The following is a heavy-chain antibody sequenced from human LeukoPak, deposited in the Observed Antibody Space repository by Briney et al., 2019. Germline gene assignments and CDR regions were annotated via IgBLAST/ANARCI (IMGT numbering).Heavy chain of an antibody. CDR3: ARFCSGGRCPDY. J-gene: IGHJ4*02. CDR2: IYYSGST. CDR1: GGSISSYC. V-gene: IGHV4-59*01. Sequence: SETLSLTCTVSGGSISSYCWTWIRQPPGKGLEWIGYIYYSGSTNYNPSLKSRVTISVDTSKNQFSLKLSSVTAADTAVYYCARFCSGGRCPDYWGQGTLVTVSS. D-gene: IGHD2-15*01.